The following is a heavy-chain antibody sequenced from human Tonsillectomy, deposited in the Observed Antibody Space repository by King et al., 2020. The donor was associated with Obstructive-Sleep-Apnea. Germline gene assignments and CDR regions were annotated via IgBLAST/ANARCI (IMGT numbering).Heavy chain of an antibody. J-gene: IGHJ4*02. CDR3: ARDRGGAGPTTTDY. Sequence: VQLVESGGGLVLPGGALRRSCAASGFTLRTSWWHWVRQASGKGVVWVSRINSVGRSRLYAVFVKGRFTISREDAKHTLYLQMNSLRAEDTAVYYCARDRGGAGPTTTDYWGQGTLVTVSS. CDR2: INSVGRSR. V-gene: IGHV3-74*01. CDR1: GFTLRTSW. D-gene: IGHD1-26*01.